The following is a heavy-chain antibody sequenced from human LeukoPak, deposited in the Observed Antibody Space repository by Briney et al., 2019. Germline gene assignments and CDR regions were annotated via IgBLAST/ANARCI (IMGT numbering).Heavy chain of an antibody. CDR1: GFTFSSYA. V-gene: IGHV3-23*01. CDR2: ISGNTGST. Sequence: GGSLRLSCAASGFTFSSYAMSWVRQAPGKGLEWVSAISGNTGSTYYPDSVKGQFTISRDNSKNTLYLQMGSLRAEDTAIYYCAKVSGSYYFDYWGQGTLVTVSS. CDR3: AKVSGSYYFDY. J-gene: IGHJ4*02. D-gene: IGHD1-26*01.